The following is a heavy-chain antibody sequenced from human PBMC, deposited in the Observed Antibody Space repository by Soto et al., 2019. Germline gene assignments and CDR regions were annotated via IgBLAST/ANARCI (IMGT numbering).Heavy chain of an antibody. CDR3: ARKDKSGYFNWFDP. CDR2: IFPSDSDT. Sequence: PGESLKISCRTSGYRFTSYWIAWVRQRPCKGLERMGIIFPSDSDTRYSPSFQGQVTISADRSTSTVFLQWASLKASDTAVYFCARKDKSGYFNWFDPWGQGTLVTVSS. CDR1: GYRFTSYW. J-gene: IGHJ5*02. D-gene: IGHD3-22*01. V-gene: IGHV5-51*01.